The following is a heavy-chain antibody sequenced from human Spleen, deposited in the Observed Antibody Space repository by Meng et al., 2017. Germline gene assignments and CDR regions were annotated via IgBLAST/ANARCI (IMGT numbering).Heavy chain of an antibody. J-gene: IGHJ4*02. CDR2: IDWDDDK. D-gene: IGHD7-27*01. CDR3: AHFSGEFDY. CDR1: GFSLITSGMR. Sequence: SGPTLVIPTQTLTLTCTFSGFSLITSGMRVSWIRQPPGKALEWLARIDWDDDKFYSTSLKTRLTISKDTSKNQVVLTLTNMDSVDKTTYYCAHFSGEFDYWGQGTLVTVSS. V-gene: IGHV2-70*04.